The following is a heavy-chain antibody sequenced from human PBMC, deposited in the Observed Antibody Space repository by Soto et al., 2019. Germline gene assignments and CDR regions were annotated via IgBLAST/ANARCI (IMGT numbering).Heavy chain of an antibody. CDR2: ISNEGSIQ. J-gene: IGHJ4*02. D-gene: IGHD3-16*01. Sequence: GGSLRLSCAASGFSFSSYGIHWVRPAPGKGLEWVAVISNEGSIQYYADSVKGRFTISRDNSENTVFLQMNSLRGEDTAVYYCAKEGGTLGTSASYGFDYWGQGSRVTVSS. CDR3: AKEGGTLGTSASYGFDY. CDR1: GFSFSSYG. V-gene: IGHV3-30*18.